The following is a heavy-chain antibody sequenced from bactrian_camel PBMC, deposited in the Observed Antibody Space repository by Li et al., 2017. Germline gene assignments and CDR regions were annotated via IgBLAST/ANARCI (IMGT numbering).Heavy chain of an antibody. J-gene: IGHJ4*01. CDR2: IATGGGTT. V-gene: IGHV3S40*01. CDR3: AADPGGRIDTFPEFWPGPEALGQF. D-gene: IGHD1*01. CDR1: RFTFSSYS. Sequence: VQLVESGGGSVQAGGSLTLSCTASRFTFSSYSMAWFRQAPGKEREGVATIATGGGTTYVADSVKGRFTISEDNVKNTVYLQMSSLKPEDTAMYYCAADPGGRIDTFPEFWPGPEALGQFWGQGTQVTVS.